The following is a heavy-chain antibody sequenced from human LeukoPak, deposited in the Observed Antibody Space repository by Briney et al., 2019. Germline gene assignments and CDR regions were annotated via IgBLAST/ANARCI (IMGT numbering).Heavy chain of an antibody. Sequence: PGGSLRLSCAASGFTFNKYNMHWVRQAPGKGLEGVAFISNDGGNEYYSDSMKGRFTISRDNSKNTLYLQMNSLRLEDTGVYYCVRDEEDYDIYFDLWGRGTLVTVSS. CDR1: GFTFNKYN. D-gene: IGHD4-17*01. J-gene: IGHJ2*01. CDR2: ISNDGGNE. CDR3: VRDEEDYDIYFDL. V-gene: IGHV3-30*04.